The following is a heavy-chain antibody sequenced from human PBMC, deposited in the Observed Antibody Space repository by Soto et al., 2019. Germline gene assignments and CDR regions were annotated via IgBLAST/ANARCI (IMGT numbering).Heavy chain of an antibody. CDR1: GGTFSSYA. J-gene: IGHJ3*02. Sequence: SVKVSCKASGGTFSSYAISWVRQAPGQGLEWMGGIIPIFGTANYAQKFQGRVTITADESTSTAYMELSSLRSEDTAVYYCATYYYDSSGYYDAFDIWGQGTMVTVSS. V-gene: IGHV1-69*13. CDR3: ATYYYDSSGYYDAFDI. D-gene: IGHD3-22*01. CDR2: IIPIFGTA.